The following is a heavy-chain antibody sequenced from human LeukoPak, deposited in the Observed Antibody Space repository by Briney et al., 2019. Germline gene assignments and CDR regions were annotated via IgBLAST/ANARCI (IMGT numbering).Heavy chain of an antibody. Sequence: GGSLRLSCAASGFTFSTYAMTWVRQAPGKGLEWVSAISGNGRKAFYADFVKGRFTISRDNSKNTLYLQMNSLRADDTAVYYCAKEGGIVVAGGSDYWGQGTLVTVSS. CDR1: GFTFSTYA. D-gene: IGHD6-19*01. J-gene: IGHJ4*02. V-gene: IGHV3-23*01. CDR2: ISGNGRKA. CDR3: AKEGGIVVAGGSDY.